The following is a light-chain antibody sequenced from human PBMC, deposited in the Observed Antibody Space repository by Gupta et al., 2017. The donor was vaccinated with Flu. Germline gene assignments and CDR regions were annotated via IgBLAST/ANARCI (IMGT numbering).Light chain of an antibody. V-gene: IGLV7-46*01. CDR3: LLTDKGASLWV. CDR2: DKR. Sequence: AYWFQQKPGQGPRSLIYDKRNKNAGTPARFSGAIIGGKAALTLAGAQSEDEGEYYCLLTDKGASLWVIGGGTKLTVL. J-gene: IGLJ3*02.